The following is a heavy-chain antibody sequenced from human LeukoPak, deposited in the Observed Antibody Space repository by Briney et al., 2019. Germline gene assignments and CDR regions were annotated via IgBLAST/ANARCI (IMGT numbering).Heavy chain of an antibody. D-gene: IGHD3-10*01. CDR2: IKQDGSEK. CDR3: ASYDYYGSGSYEVDY. J-gene: IGHJ4*02. V-gene: IGHV3-7*01. Sequence: GGSLRLSCAPSGFTFSSYWMSWVRQAPGKGLEWVANIKQDGSEKYYGDSVKGRFTISRDNAKNSLYLQMNSLRAEDTAVYYCASYDYYGSGSYEVDYWGQGTLVTVSS. CDR1: GFTFSSYW.